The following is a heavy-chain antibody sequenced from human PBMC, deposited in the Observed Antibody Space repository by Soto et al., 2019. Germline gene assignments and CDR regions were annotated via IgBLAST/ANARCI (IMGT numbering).Heavy chain of an antibody. CDR2: INPNTGGT. V-gene: IGHV1-2*02. Sequence: QVQLVQSGAEVKKPGASVKVSCMASGYTFTGYFIHWVREVPGQGLEYMGWINPNTGGTYYAQKFQGRVTRTRDRSISTVSMEMKRLTSDDTAVYYLARVASWAASDWLDPWGQGTLVTVSS. CDR3: ARVASWAASDWLDP. J-gene: IGHJ5*02. D-gene: IGHD2-15*01. CDR1: GYTFTGYF.